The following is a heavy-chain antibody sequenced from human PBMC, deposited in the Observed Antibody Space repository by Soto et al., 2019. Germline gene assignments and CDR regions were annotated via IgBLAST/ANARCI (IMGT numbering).Heavy chain of an antibody. D-gene: IGHD4-4*01. J-gene: IGHJ6*02. Sequence: PSETLSLTCTVSGGSISSGGYYWSWIRQHPGKGLEWIGYIYYSGSTYYNPSLKSRVTISVDTSKNQFSLKLSSVTAADTAVYYCARDRVMTTVTTTKRYYYYGMDVWGQGTTVTVSS. CDR3: ARDRVMTTVTTTKRYYYYGMDV. CDR2: IYYSGST. CDR1: GGSISSGGYY. V-gene: IGHV4-31*03.